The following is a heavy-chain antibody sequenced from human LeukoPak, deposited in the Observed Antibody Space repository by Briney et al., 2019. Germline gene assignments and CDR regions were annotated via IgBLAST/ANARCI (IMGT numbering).Heavy chain of an antibody. J-gene: IGHJ4*02. CDR1: GYTFTSYG. CDR3: ARGRWGSSTSCYGY. V-gene: IGHV1-18*01. CDR2: ISAYNGNA. D-gene: IGHD2-2*01. Sequence: GASVKVSCKASGYTFTSYGISWVRQAPGQGLEWMGWISAYNGNANYAQKFQGRVTMTRDTSTSTAYMELSSLRSEDTAVYYCARGRWGSSTSCYGYWGQGTLVTVSS.